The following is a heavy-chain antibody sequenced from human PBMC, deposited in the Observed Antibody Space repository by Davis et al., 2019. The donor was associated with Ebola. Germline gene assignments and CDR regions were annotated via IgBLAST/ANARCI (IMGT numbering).Heavy chain of an antibody. V-gene: IGHV1-69*13. CDR1: GGTFSSYA. D-gene: IGHD5-12*01. CDR2: IIPIFGTA. J-gene: IGHJ5*02. CDR3: AIGEYSGYEPLHWFDP. Sequence: SVHVSCKASGGTFSSYAISWVRQAPGQGLEWMGGIIPIFGTANYAQKFQGRVTITADESTSTAYMELSSLRSEDTAVYCCAIGEYSGYEPLHWFDPWGQGTLVTVSS.